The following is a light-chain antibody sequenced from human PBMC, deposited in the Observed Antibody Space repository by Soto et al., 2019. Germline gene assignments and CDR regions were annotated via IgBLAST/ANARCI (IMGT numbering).Light chain of an antibody. V-gene: IGKV1-5*01. CDR2: DAS. CDR1: QTISNW. Sequence: DVDMTLKPSLLSASVGDRVTSTSRASQTISNWLAWYQQKPGKAPKLLIYDASSLESGVPSRFSGSGSGTEFTLTISSLQPDDFATYYCQPYNRYWTVGQGAKVDNK. CDR3: QPYNRYWT. J-gene: IGKJ1*01.